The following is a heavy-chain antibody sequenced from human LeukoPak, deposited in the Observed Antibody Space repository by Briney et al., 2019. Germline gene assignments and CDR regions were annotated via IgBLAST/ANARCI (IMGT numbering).Heavy chain of an antibody. D-gene: IGHD6-13*01. CDR1: GLSFTNYA. V-gene: IGHV3-23*01. CDR3: AKGAAAGKVDWFDP. Sequence: PGGSLRLSCEASGLSFTNYAMMWVRQAPGKGLQWISTLTGHGGAYYADSGEGRFIISRDISKNTMFLQMYSLRAEDTAVYYCAKGAAAGKVDWFDPWGQGTLVTVSS. CDR2: LTGHGGA. J-gene: IGHJ5*02.